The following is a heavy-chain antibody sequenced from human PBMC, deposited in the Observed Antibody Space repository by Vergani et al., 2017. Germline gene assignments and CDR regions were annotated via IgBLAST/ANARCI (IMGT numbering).Heavy chain of an antibody. CDR2: IIPIFGTA. D-gene: IGHD2-2*03. CDR1: GGTFSSYA. V-gene: IGHV1-69*18. Sequence: QVQLVQSGAEVKKPGSSVKVSCKASGGTFSSYAISWVRQAPGQGLEWMGRIIPIFGTANYAQKFQGRVTITADESTSTAYKELSSLRSEDTAVYYCARDYGYCSSTSCYGLGWFDPWGQGTLVTVSS. CDR3: ARDYGYCSSTSCYGLGWFDP. J-gene: IGHJ5*02.